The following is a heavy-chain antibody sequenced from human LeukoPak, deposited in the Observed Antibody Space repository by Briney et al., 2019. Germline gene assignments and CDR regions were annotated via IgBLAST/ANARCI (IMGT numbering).Heavy chain of an antibody. V-gene: IGHV3-9*01. J-gene: IGHJ4*02. CDR2: ISWNSGSI. Sequence: GRSLRLSCAASGFTFDDYAMHWVRHAPGKGLEWVSGISWNSGSIGYADSVKGRFTISRDNAKNSLYLQMNSLRAEDTAIYYCAKDDDGYYWGQGILVTVSS. CDR3: AKDDDGYY. D-gene: IGHD3-3*01. CDR1: GFTFDDYA.